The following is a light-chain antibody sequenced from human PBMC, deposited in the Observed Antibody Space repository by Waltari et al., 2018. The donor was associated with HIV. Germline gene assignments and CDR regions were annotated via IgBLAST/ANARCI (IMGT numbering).Light chain of an antibody. CDR1: QTLLYSSNNKNY. CDR2: WAS. J-gene: IGKJ4*01. Sequence: DILMTQSTDSLAVSLGARATINCKARQTLLYSSNNKNYLAWYQHKPGQPPTLLIYWASTRQSGVPDRFSGGGSGTNFNLTINKLQAEDVATYYCQQYYRTPLTFGGGTKVGL. CDR3: QQYYRTPLT. V-gene: IGKV4-1*01.